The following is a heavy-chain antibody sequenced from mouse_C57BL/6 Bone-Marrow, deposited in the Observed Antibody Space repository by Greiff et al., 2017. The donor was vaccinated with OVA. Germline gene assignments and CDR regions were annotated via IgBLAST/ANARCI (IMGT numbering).Heavy chain of an antibody. CDR3: ARDGITTVVDF. CDR1: GYAFTNYL. CDR2: INPGSGGT. J-gene: IGHJ1*03. V-gene: IGHV1-54*01. D-gene: IGHD1-1*01. Sequence: VQLQQSGAELVRPGTSVKVSCKASGYAFTNYLIEWVKQRPGQGLEWIGVINPGSGGTNYNEKFKGKATLTVDKSSSTAYMQLSSLTSEDSDVYFCARDGITTVVDFWGTGTTVTVSS.